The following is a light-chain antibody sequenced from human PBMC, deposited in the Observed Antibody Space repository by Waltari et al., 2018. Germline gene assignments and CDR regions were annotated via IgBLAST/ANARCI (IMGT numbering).Light chain of an antibody. Sequence: QSALTQPASVSGSPGPSITISCTGTSSDVGNYKRVSWYQQHPGKAPKLMIYAVSKRPSGVSDRFSGSKSGDMASLTISGLQPEDEDEYFCSSYAGSSKGVFGGGTKVTVL. V-gene: IGLV2-23*02. CDR3: SSYAGSSKGV. J-gene: IGLJ2*01. CDR2: AVS. CDR1: SSDVGNYKR.